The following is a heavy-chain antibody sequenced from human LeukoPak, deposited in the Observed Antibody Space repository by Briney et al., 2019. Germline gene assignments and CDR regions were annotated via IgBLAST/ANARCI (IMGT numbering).Heavy chain of an antibody. Sequence: GGSLRLSCAASGFTFSSYSMNWVRQAPGKGLEWVSYISSSSTIYYADSVKGRFTISRDNAKNSLYLQMNSLRAEDTAVYYCVAAVRYDAFDIWGQGTMVTVSS. CDR3: VAAVRYDAFDI. V-gene: IGHV3-48*01. D-gene: IGHD3-10*01. CDR1: GFTFSSYS. CDR2: ISSSSTI. J-gene: IGHJ3*02.